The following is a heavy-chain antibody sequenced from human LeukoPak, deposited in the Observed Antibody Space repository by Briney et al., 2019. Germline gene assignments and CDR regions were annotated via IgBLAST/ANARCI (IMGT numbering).Heavy chain of an antibody. CDR1: GFTFSSYW. CDR2: INHNGNVN. Sequence: PGGSLRLSCAASGFTFSSYWMNWARQAPGKGLEWVASINHNGNVNYYADSVKGRFTISRDNSKNTLYLQMNSLRAEDTAVYYCARDPYDFWSGSDYWGQGTLVTVSS. J-gene: IGHJ4*02. CDR3: ARDPYDFWSGSDY. D-gene: IGHD3-3*01. V-gene: IGHV3-7*01.